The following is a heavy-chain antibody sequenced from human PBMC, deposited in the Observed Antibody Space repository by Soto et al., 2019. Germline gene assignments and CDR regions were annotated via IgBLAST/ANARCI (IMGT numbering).Heavy chain of an antibody. V-gene: IGHV3-21*01. CDR3: AREGIAAALDY. D-gene: IGHD6-13*01. CDR2: ISSSSSYI. CDR1: GFTFSSYS. J-gene: IGHJ4*02. Sequence: EVQLVESGGGLVKPGGSLRLSCAASGFTFSSYSMNWVRQAPGKGLEWVSSISSSSSYIYYADSVKGRFTISRDNAKTSLYLQVNSLRAEDTAVYYCAREGIAAALDYWGQGTPVTVSS.